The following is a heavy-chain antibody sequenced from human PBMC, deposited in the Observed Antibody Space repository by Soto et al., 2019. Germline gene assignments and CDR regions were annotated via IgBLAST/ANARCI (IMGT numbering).Heavy chain of an antibody. D-gene: IGHD2-15*01. CDR1: GYTFTSYY. V-gene: IGHV1-46*03. CDR3: ARAVEVVVAATGAFDI. J-gene: IGHJ3*02. Sequence: ASVKVSCKASGYTFTSYYMHWVRQAPGQGLEWMGIINPSGGSTSYAQKFQGRVTMTRDTSTSTVYMELSSLRSEDTAVYYCARAVEVVVAATGAFDIWGQGTMVTVSS. CDR2: INPSGGST.